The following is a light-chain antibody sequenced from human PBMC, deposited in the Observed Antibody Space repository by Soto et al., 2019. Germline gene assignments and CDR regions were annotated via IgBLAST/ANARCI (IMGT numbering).Light chain of an antibody. CDR1: QSVSSSY. CDR3: QQYGSSPLFT. Sequence: EIVLTQSPGPLSLSPGERATLSCRASQSVSSSYLAWYQQKPGQAPRLLIYGASSRATGIPDRFSGSGSGKDFTLTISRLEPEDFAGYYWQQYGSSPLFTFGPGTKVDI. J-gene: IGKJ3*01. V-gene: IGKV3-20*01. CDR2: GAS.